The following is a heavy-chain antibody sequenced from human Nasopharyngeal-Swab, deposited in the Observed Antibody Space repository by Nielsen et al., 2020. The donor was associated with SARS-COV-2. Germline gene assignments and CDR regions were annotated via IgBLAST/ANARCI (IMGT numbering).Heavy chain of an antibody. CDR3: ARDCGSTSCQYYYYGMDV. J-gene: IGHJ6*02. D-gene: IGHD2-2*01. Sequence: SVKVPCKASGGTFSSYAISWVRQAPGQGLEWMGGIIPIFGTANYAQKFQGRVTITADKSTSTAYMELSSLRSEDTAVYYCARDCGSTSCQYYYYGMDVWGQGTTVTVSS. CDR2: IIPIFGTA. CDR1: GGTFSSYA. V-gene: IGHV1-69*06.